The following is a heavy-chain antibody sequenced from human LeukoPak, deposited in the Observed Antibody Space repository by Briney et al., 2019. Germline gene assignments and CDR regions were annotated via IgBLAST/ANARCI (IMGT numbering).Heavy chain of an antibody. Sequence: SETLSLTCAVYGGSFSGYYWSWIRQPPGKGLEWIGEINHSGSTNYNPSLKSRVTISVDTSKNQFSLKLSSVTAADTAVYYCARGSVAGTRVDYWGRGTLVTVSS. CDR2: INHSGST. CDR1: GGSFSGYY. V-gene: IGHV4-34*01. J-gene: IGHJ4*02. D-gene: IGHD6-19*01. CDR3: ARGSVAGTRVDY.